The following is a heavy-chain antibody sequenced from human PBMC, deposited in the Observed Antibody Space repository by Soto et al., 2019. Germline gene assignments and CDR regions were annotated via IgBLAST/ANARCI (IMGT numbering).Heavy chain of an antibody. CDR3: ARDTYYYDSSGYYFDY. CDR1: GFSVSSGSYY. CDR2: IYYSGST. V-gene: IGHV4-61*01. Sequence: SETLSLTCTVSGFSVSSGSYYWIWIRQPPGKGLEWIGYIYYSGSTNYNPSLKSRVTISVDTSKNQFSLKLSSVTAADTAVYYCARDTYYYDSSGYYFDYWGQGTLVTVSS. D-gene: IGHD3-22*01. J-gene: IGHJ4*02.